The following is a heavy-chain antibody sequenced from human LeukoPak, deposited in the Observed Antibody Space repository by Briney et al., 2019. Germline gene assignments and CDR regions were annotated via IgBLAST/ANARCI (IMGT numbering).Heavy chain of an antibody. D-gene: IGHD5-24*01. Sequence: SSETLSLTCAVYGGSFSGYYWSWIRQPPGKGLEWIGEINHSGSTNYNPPLKSRVTISVDTSKNQFSLKLSSVTAADTAVYYCAAGYNSDYWGQGTLVTVSS. CDR2: INHSGST. CDR3: AAGYNSDY. CDR1: GGSFSGYY. J-gene: IGHJ4*02. V-gene: IGHV4-34*01.